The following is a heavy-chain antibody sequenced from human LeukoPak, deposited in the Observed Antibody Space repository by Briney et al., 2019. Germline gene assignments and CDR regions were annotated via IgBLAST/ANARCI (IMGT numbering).Heavy chain of an antibody. CDR1: GYSFTTYG. CDR3: ARFWSGYLPDY. D-gene: IGHD3-3*01. V-gene: IGHV1-18*01. Sequence: APVKVSCKPSGYSFTTYGIGWVRQAPGQGLEWMGLISTDNGDTNYAPNFQGRVAMTTDTSTSTAYMELRSLRSDDTAVYYCARFWSGYLPDYWGQGTLVTVSS. CDR2: ISTDNGDT. J-gene: IGHJ4*02.